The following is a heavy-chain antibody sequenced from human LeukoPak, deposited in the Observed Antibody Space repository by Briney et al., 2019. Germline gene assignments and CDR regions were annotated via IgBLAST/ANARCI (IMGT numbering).Heavy chain of an antibody. CDR3: ARVSTSGYRDWLDP. CDR1: GYTFADYY. CDR2: IYPKSGGT. J-gene: IGHJ5*02. D-gene: IGHD3-9*01. Sequence: ASVTVSCKASGYTFADYYIHWVRQAPGQGLEWMGWIYPKSGGTNSAQKFQGRVTMTRDTSISTAYMELSRLKLDDTAVYYCARVSTSGYRDWLDPWGQGTLVTVSS. V-gene: IGHV1-2*02.